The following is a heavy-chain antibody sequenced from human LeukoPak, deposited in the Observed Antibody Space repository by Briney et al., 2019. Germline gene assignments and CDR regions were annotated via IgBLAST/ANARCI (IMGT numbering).Heavy chain of an antibody. Sequence: SETLSLTCAVYGGSFSGYYWSWIRQPPGKGLEWIGEINHSGSTNYNPSLKSRVTISVDTSKSQFSLKLSSVTAADTAVYYCARDMYYYDSSGYGGIDYWGQGTLVTVSS. J-gene: IGHJ4*02. D-gene: IGHD3-22*01. CDR1: GGSFSGYY. CDR3: ARDMYYYDSSGYGGIDY. V-gene: IGHV4-34*01. CDR2: INHSGST.